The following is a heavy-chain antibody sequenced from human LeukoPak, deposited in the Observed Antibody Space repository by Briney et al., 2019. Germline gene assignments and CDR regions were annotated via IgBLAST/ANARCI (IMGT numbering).Heavy chain of an antibody. Sequence: ASVKVSCKASGYTFTSSVISWVRQAPGQGLEWRGWISAYNGNTNYAQKLQGRVTMTTDTSTSTAYMELRSLRSDDTAVYYCARLTRYCSSTSCRNWFDPWGQGTLVTVSS. CDR1: GYTFTSSV. J-gene: IGHJ5*02. CDR3: ARLTRYCSSTSCRNWFDP. D-gene: IGHD2-2*01. V-gene: IGHV1-18*01. CDR2: ISAYNGNT.